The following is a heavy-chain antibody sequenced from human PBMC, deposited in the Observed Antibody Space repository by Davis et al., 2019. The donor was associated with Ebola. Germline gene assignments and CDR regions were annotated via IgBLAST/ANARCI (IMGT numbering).Heavy chain of an antibody. Sequence: ASVQVSCKASGYNFIDKSIHWVRQAPGQGLEWMAWITPHSGDTHCAQEFQGRVTLTRDTSISTFYMEMSTVRSDDTAVYYCARETRTTVLDYWGQGTLVTVSS. J-gene: IGHJ4*02. CDR2: ITPHSGDT. D-gene: IGHD1-1*01. CDR3: ARETRTTVLDY. V-gene: IGHV1-2*02. CDR1: GYNFIDKS.